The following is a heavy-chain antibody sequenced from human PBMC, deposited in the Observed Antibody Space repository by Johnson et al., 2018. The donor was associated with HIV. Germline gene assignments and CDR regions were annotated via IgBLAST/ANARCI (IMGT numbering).Heavy chain of an antibody. V-gene: IGHV3-53*01. Sequence: VLLVESGGGLIQPGGSLRLSCKASGFSISSNYMSWVRQPPGKGLEWVSVFYSGSNTYYADSVKGRFTISRDNSKNTLYLQMNSLRAEDTAVYYCAKVGSGWYDPHDAFDIWGQGTMVTVSS. J-gene: IGHJ3*02. CDR1: GFSISSNY. CDR2: FYSGSNT. CDR3: AKVGSGWYDPHDAFDI. D-gene: IGHD6-19*01.